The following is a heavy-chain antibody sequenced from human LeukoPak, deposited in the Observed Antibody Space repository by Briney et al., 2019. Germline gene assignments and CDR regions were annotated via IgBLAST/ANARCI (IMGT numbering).Heavy chain of an antibody. CDR3: ATYTHWVAGDV. CDR2: MNQDGSAK. CDR1: GFTFSDSW. Sequence: GGSLRLSCAASGFTFSDSWMRWVRQAPGKGLEWVANMNQDGSAKGYVDSVKGRFTISRDNARNSLYLKMSSLRDEDTAVYYCATYTHWVAGDVWGQGTTVTVSS. D-gene: IGHD3-16*01. J-gene: IGHJ6*02. V-gene: IGHV3-7*01.